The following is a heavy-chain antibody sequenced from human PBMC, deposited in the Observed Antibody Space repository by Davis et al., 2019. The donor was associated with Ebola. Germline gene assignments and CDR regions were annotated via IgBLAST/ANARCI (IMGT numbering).Heavy chain of an antibody. J-gene: IGHJ5*02. V-gene: IGHV4-39*01. CDR2: VDYTGNT. CDR3: VRWLYHGSGNVPNWFDP. D-gene: IGHD3-10*01. Sequence: MPSETLSLTCSVSGGSITTNNYYWRWIRPPPGQGLDWIANVDYTGNTSYRPSLRSRLTISADTSNKQFALRLTSVTAADTAVYYCVRWLYHGSGNVPNWFDPWSQGTLVTVSS. CDR1: GGSITTNNYY.